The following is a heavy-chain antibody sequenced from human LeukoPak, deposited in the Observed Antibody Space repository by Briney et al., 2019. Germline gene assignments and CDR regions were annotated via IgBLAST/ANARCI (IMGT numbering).Heavy chain of an antibody. J-gene: IGHJ3*02. V-gene: IGHV3-30*03. CDR3: ARDNLWAFDI. CDR2: ISYDGSNK. Sequence: SGRSLRLSCAASGFTFSSYGMHWVRQAPGKGLEWVAVISYDGSNKYYADSVKGRFTISRDNSKNTLYLQMNSLRAEDTAVYYCARDNLWAFDIWGQGTMVTVSS. CDR1: GFTFSSYG. D-gene: IGHD3-10*01.